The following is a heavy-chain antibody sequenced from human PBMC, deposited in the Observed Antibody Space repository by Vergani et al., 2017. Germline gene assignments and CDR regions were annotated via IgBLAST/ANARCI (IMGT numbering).Heavy chain of an antibody. J-gene: IGHJ6*02. Sequence: QVQLQQWGGGLLKPSETLSLTCTVSGGSISSYYWSWIRQPPGKGLEWIGYIYYSGSTNYNPSLKSRVTISVDTSKNQFSLKLSSVTAADTAVYYCARNMVRGVRYYGMDVWGQGTTVTVSS. CDR1: GGSISSYY. D-gene: IGHD3-10*01. V-gene: IGHV4-59*01. CDR2: IYYSGST. CDR3: ARNMVRGVRYYGMDV.